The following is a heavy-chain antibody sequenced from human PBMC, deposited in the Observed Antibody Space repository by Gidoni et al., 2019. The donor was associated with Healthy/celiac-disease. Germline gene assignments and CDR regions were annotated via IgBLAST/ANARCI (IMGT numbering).Heavy chain of an antibody. Sequence: QVQLQESGPGLVKPSQTLSLTCTFSGGSISSGGYYCSWIRQHPGKGLEWIGYIYYSGSTDYNPSIKSRVTRSADTAKNQFSLKLRSVTAADTAVYYCARDQWGELGSRDFDLWGRGTLVTVSS. D-gene: IGHD7-27*01. V-gene: IGHV4-31*03. CDR3: ARDQWGELGSRDFDL. J-gene: IGHJ2*01. CDR2: IYYSGST. CDR1: GGSISSGGYY.